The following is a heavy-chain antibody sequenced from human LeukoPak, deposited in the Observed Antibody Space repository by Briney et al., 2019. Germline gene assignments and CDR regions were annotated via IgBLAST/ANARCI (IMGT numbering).Heavy chain of an antibody. Sequence: GRSLRLSCAASGFTFSSYAMHWVRQAPGKGLEWVAVISYDGSNKYYADSVKGRFTISRDNSKNTLYLQMNSLRAEDTAVYYCARDWRLGELSLDYWGQGTLVTVSS. CDR1: GFTFSSYA. D-gene: IGHD3-16*02. CDR2: ISYDGSNK. V-gene: IGHV3-30-3*01. CDR3: ARDWRLGELSLDY. J-gene: IGHJ4*02.